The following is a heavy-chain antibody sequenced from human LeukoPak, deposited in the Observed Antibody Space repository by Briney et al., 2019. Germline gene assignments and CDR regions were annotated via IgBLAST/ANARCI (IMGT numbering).Heavy chain of an antibody. CDR1: GGSISSGSYY. J-gene: IGHJ4*02. Sequence: SETLSLTCTVSGGSISSGSYYWSWIRQPDGTGLEWIGRIYTSGSTNYNPSLKSRVTISVDTSKNQFSLKLSSVTTADTAVYYCARDGSSWYVYFDYSGQGTLVTVSS. D-gene: IGHD6-13*01. V-gene: IGHV4-61*02. CDR2: IYTSGST. CDR3: ARDGSSWYVYFDY.